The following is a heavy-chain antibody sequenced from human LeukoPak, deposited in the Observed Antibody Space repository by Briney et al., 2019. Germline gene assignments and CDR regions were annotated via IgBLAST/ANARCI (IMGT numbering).Heavy chain of an antibody. CDR1: GFTFSDYY. CDR2: ISSSGSTK. D-gene: IGHD2-2*01. V-gene: IGHV3-11*01. Sequence: PGGSLRLSCAASGFTFSDYYMSWIRQAPGKGLEWVSYISSSGSTKYYADSVKGRFTISRDNAKNSLYLQMNSLRAEDTAVYYCARPYCSSTSCYAHYWGQGTLVTVSS. CDR3: ARPYCSSTSCYAHY. J-gene: IGHJ4*02.